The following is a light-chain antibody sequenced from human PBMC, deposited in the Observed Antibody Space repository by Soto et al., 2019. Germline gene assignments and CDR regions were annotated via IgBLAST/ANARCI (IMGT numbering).Light chain of an antibody. CDR2: GAS. CDR3: QQYGSSPQT. V-gene: IGKV3-20*01. CDR1: QSLTSSY. Sequence: EIVLTQSPGTLSLSPGERATLSSRASQSLTSSYLAWYQQKPGQAPSLLIYGASGRATGIPDRFSGSGSGTDFALTISRLEPEDFAVYYCQQYGSSPQTFGQGTKV. J-gene: IGKJ1*01.